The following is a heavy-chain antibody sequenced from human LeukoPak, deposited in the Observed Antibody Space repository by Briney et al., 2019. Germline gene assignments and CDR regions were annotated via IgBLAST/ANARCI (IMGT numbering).Heavy chain of an antibody. CDR2: ISSSSSYT. CDR3: ATDLPYYYGSGNFAS. CDR1: GFTFSDYY. V-gene: IGHV3-11*05. J-gene: IGHJ4*02. Sequence: AGGSLRLSCAASGFTFSDYYMSWIRQAPGKGLEWVSYISSSSSYTNYADSVKGRFTISRDNAKNSLYLQLNSLKTEDTAVYHCATDLPYYYGSGNFASWGQGTLVTVSS. D-gene: IGHD3-10*01.